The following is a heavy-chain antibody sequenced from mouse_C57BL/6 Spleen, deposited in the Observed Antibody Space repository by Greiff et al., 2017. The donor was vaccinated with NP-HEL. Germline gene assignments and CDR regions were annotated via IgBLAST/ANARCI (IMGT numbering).Heavy chain of an antibody. D-gene: IGHD1-1*01. J-gene: IGHJ2*01. CDR1: GYTFTDYY. CDR2: INPNNGGT. CDR3: ARRGGYYGSSYGY. V-gene: IGHV1-26*01. Sequence: EVQLQQSGPELVKPGASVKISCKASGYTFTDYYMNWVKQSHGKSLEWIGDINPNNGGTSYNQKFKGKATLTVDKSSSTAYMELRSLTSEDSAVYYCARRGGYYGSSYGYWGQGTTLTVSS.